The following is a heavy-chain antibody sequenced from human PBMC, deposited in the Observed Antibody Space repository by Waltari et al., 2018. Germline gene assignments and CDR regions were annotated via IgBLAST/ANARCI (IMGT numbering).Heavy chain of an antibody. D-gene: IGHD3-22*01. CDR1: GFTFDDYA. CDR3: AKEAYYYDSSGSQRGVFDY. Sequence: EVQLVESGGGLVQPGRSLRLSCAASGFTFDDYAMHWVRQAPGKGLEWVSGISWNSGSRGYADSVKGRFTISRDNAKNSLYLQMNSMRAEDMALYYCAKEAYYYDSSGSQRGVFDYWGQGTLVTVSS. CDR2: ISWNSGSR. J-gene: IGHJ4*02. V-gene: IGHV3-9*03.